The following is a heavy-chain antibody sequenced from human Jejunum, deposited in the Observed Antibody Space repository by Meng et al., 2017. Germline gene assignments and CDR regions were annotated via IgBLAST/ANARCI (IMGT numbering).Heavy chain of an antibody. Sequence: GESLKISCAASGFTFNSYFMNWVRQAPGRGLEWVANIKQDGSDKYYVDSVKGRFTISRDNAKNSLYLQMNSLSAEDTAVYYCARSGPYSSGSYILFDFWGQGSLVTVSS. CDR1: GFTFNSYF. CDR3: ARSGPYSSGSYILFDF. D-gene: IGHD3-10*01. V-gene: IGHV3-7*01. CDR2: IKQDGSDK. J-gene: IGHJ4*02.